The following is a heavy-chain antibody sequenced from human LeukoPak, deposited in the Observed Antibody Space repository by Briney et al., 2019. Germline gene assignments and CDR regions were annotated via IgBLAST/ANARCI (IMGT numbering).Heavy chain of an antibody. D-gene: IGHD2-15*01. CDR2: INPNSGGT. J-gene: IGHJ4*02. V-gene: IGHV1-2*02. CDR1: GYTFTGYY. Sequence: ASVKVSCKASGYTFTGYYMHWVRQAPGQGLEWMGWINPNSGGTNYAQKFQGRVTMTRDTSISTAYMELSRLRSDDTAMYYCARERPRAATFDYWGQGTLVTVSS. CDR3: ARERPRAATFDY.